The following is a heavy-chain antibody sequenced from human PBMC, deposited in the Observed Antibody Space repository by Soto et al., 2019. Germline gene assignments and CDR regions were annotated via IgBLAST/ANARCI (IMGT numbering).Heavy chain of an antibody. CDR1: GGSFSGYY. Sequence: SETLSLTCAVYGGSFSGYYWSWIRQPPGKGLEWIGEINHSGSTNYNPSLKSRVTISVDTSKNQFSLKLSSVTAADTAVYYCARGGKLYYYDSSGYYYENWGQGTLVTVSS. CDR3: ARGGKLYYYDSSGYYYEN. D-gene: IGHD3-22*01. V-gene: IGHV4-34*01. CDR2: INHSGST. J-gene: IGHJ4*02.